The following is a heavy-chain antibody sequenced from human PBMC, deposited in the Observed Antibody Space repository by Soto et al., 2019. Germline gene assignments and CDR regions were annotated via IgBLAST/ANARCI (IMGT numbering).Heavy chain of an antibody. D-gene: IGHD6-13*01. CDR1: GFSLSNARMG. CDR3: ARTPTYSSSWNLGYYMDV. V-gene: IGHV2-26*01. CDR2: IFSNDEK. Sequence: GSGPTLVNPTETLTLTCTVSGFSLSNARMGVSWIRQPPGKALEWLAHIFSNDEKSYSTSLKSRLTISKDTSKSQVVLTMTNMDPVDTATYYCARTPTYSSSWNLGYYMDVWGKGTTVTVSS. J-gene: IGHJ6*03.